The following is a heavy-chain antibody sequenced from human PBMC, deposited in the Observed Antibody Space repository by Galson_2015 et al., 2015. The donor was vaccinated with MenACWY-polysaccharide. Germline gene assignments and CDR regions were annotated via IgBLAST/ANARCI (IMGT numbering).Heavy chain of an antibody. D-gene: IGHD1-26*01. CDR2: ISSGSDTA. CDR3: VKGGWADN. V-gene: IGHV3-23*01. CDR1: GFTFSMYV. Sequence: SLRLSCAASGFTFSMYVMTWVRQAPGKGLAWVSAISSGSDTAYYTESVKGRFTISRDNSKDTVHLQMDSLRAEDTAVYYCVKGGWADNWGQGTLVTVSS. J-gene: IGHJ1*01.